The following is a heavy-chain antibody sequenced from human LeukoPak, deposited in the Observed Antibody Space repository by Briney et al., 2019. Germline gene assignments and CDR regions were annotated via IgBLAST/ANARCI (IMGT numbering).Heavy chain of an antibody. D-gene: IGHD6-6*01. CDR2: ISYDGSNK. J-gene: IGHJ4*02. V-gene: IGHV3-30*04. Sequence: PGGSLRPSCAASGFTFSSYAMHWVRQAPGKGLEWVAVISYDGSNKYYADSVKGRFTISRDNSKNTLYLQMNSLRAEDTAVYYCARDLLEYSSSSLVHYWGQGTLVTVSS. CDR1: GFTFSSYA. CDR3: ARDLLEYSSSSLVHY.